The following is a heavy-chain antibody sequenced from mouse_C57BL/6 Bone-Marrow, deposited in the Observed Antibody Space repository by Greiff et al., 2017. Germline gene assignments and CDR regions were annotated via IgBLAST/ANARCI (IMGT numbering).Heavy chain of an antibody. CDR1: GFTFSSYT. Sequence: EVHLVESGGGLVKPGGSLKLSCAASGFTFSSYTMSWVHQTPEKRLQWVAAISGGGGNTYYPDSVKGRFTISRDNDKNILYLQMSSLRSEDTALYYCARQVTTVLATKYFDVWGTGTTVTVSS. V-gene: IGHV5-9*01. CDR2: ISGGGGNT. D-gene: IGHD1-1*01. CDR3: ARQVTTVLATKYFDV. J-gene: IGHJ1*03.